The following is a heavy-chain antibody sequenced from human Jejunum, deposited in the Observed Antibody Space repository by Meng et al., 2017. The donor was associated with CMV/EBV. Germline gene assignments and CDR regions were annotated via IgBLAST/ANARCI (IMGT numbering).Heavy chain of an antibody. D-gene: IGHD3-16*01. CDR3: AKGYGNSFEY. V-gene: IGHV4-4*07. J-gene: IGHJ4*02. CDR2: IITSGST. Sequence: QGQLQESGPGVVKPSDTLSLACTVSGRSFTTYHWSWIRQRAGKGLEWIGRIITSGSTNSNPSLRSRVIMSVDTSKNQFFLKLRSVTAADTAVYFCAKGYGNSFEYWGQGSLVTVSS. CDR1: GRSFTTYH.